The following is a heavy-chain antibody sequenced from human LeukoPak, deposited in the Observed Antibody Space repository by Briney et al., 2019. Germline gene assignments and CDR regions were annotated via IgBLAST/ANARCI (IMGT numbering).Heavy chain of an antibody. J-gene: IGHJ4*02. CDR1: GFTFSSYA. Sequence: PGGSLRLSCAASGFTFSSYAMSWVRQAPGKGLEWGSAISGSGGSTYYADFVKGRFTISRDNSKNTLYLQMNSLRAEDTAVYYCAKITTARSGSYLRPFDYWGQGTLVTVSS. V-gene: IGHV3-23*01. CDR3: AKITTARSGSYLRPFDY. D-gene: IGHD1-26*01. CDR2: ISGSGGST.